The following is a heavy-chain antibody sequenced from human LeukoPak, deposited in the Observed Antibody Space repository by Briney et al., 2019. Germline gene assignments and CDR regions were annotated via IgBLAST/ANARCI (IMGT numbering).Heavy chain of an antibody. Sequence: LGGSLRLSCAASGFTFRNAWMSWVRQAPGKGLEWVGRIKSRSDGLPMDYAAPVKGRFTISRDDSKNTLYLQMDSLKTEDTAVYYCTTDWMWWFYSGGIDYWGQGTLVTVSS. CDR2: IKSRSDGLPM. J-gene: IGHJ4*02. D-gene: IGHD2-21*01. CDR3: TTDWMWWFYSGGIDY. V-gene: IGHV3-15*01. CDR1: GFTFRNAW.